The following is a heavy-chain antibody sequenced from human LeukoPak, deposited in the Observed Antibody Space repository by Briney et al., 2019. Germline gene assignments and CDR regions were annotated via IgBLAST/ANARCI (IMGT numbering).Heavy chain of an antibody. CDR3: ARVKVLRFLEWLNQYYYYYMDV. CDR2: IYYSGST. Sequence: PSQTLSLTCTVSGGAISSGDYYWSWIRQPPGKGLEWIGYIYYSGSTYYNPSLKSRVTISVDTSKNQFSLKLSSVTAADTAVYYCARVKVLRFLEWLNQYYYYYMDVWGKGTTVTVSS. CDR1: GGAISSGDYY. V-gene: IGHV4-30-4*08. D-gene: IGHD3-3*01. J-gene: IGHJ6*03.